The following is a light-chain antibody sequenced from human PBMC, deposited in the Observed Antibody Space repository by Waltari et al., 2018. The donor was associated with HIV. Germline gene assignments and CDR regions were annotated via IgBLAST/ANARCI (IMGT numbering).Light chain of an antibody. V-gene: IGLV2-11*01. Sequence: QSALTQPRSVSWSPGQSVSISCTETSSDFRFYTCVSWYQQHPGNAPKRIIYDVTKRPSGVPDRFSASRSGNTASLTISGLQAEDEATYFCCSYSGTYAYVFGTGTEVSLI. CDR1: SSDFRFYTC. J-gene: IGLJ1*01. CDR3: CSYSGTYAYV. CDR2: DVT.